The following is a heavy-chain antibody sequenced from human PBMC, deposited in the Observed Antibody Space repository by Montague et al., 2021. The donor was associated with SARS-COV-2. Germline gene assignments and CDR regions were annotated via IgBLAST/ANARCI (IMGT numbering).Heavy chain of an antibody. D-gene: IGHD3-10*01. V-gene: IGHV4-4*02. CDR3: ARLGVVPSPRTFDP. J-gene: IGHJ5*02. Sequence: SLRLSCAASGFTFRMYWMNWVRQSPGKGLEWIGETYHSGSTNYNPSLRSRVTISVDKSKNQFSLKVNSVSAADTTVYYCARLGVVPSPRTFDPWGQGPWSPSPQ. CDR1: GFTFRMYW. CDR2: TYHSGST.